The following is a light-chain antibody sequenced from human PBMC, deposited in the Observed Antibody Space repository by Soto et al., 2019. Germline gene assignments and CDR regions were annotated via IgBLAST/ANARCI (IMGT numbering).Light chain of an antibody. Sequence: IEMTQSPSALSASAGDRVTITCQASQDIKNYVIWYQQKPGRAPKLLSYDAASLGTGVSSRFRGSGSGTHFTLTISSLQPEDVATYYCQQFDSVPCTFGQGTKLEIK. CDR1: QDIKNY. CDR2: DAA. J-gene: IGKJ2*02. V-gene: IGKV1-33*01. CDR3: QQFDSVPCT.